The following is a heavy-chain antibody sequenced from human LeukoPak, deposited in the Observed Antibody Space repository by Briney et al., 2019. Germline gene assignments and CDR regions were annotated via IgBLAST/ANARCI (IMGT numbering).Heavy chain of an antibody. V-gene: IGHV3-66*01. D-gene: IGHD2-15*01. CDR1: EFTVSSNY. CDR2: IYSGGST. J-gene: IGHJ4*02. CDR3: ASTQRGDYFDY. Sequence: GGSLRLSCATSEFTVSSNYMSWIRQAPGKGLEWVSVIYSGGSTYYADSVKGRFTISRDKSKNTLYLQMNSLRAEDTAVYYCASTQRGDYFDYWGQGTLVTVSS.